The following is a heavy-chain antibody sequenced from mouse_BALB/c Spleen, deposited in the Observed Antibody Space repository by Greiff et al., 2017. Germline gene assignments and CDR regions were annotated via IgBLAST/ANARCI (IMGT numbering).Heavy chain of an antibody. CDR3: TSLGLLLRLDY. J-gene: IGHJ2*01. CDR2: IYPGNSDT. V-gene: IGHV1-5*01. Sequence: EVKLVESGTVLARPGASVKMSCKASGYTFTSYWMHWVKQRPGQGLEWIGAIYPGNSDTSYNQKFKGKAKLTAVTSTSTAYMELSSLTNEDSAVYYCTSLGLLLRLDYWGQGTTLTVSS. CDR1: GYTFTSYW. D-gene: IGHD1-1*01.